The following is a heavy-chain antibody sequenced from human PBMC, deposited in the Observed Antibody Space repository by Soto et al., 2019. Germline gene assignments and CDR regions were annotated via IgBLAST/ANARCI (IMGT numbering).Heavy chain of an antibody. CDR1: GYSFTSYW. J-gene: IGHJ6*02. Sequence: PGESLKISCKGSGYSFTSYWIGWVRQMPGKGLEWMGIIYPGDSDTRYSPSFQGQVTISADKSISTAYLQWSSLKASDTAMYYCARTSAAGKYYYGMDVWGQGTSVTVSS. CDR2: IYPGDSDT. D-gene: IGHD6-13*01. V-gene: IGHV5-51*01. CDR3: ARTSAAGKYYYGMDV.